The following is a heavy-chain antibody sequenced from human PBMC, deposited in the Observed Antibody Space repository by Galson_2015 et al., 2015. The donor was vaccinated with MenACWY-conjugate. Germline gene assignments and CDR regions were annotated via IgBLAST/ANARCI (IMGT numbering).Heavy chain of an antibody. D-gene: IGHD4-23*01. J-gene: IGHJ4*02. CDR1: GFTFSSYS. CDR2: ISFSSSTI. Sequence: SLRLSCAASGFTFSSYSMNWVRQAPGKGLAWVSYISFSSSTIYYADSVKGRFTISRDNAKNSLFLQMNSLRAEDTAVYYCARDNGGNEDYWGQGTLVTVSS. V-gene: IGHV3-48*04. CDR3: ARDNGGNEDY.